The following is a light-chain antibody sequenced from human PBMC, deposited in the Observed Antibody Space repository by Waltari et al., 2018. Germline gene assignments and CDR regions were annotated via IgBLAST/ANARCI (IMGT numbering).Light chain of an antibody. CDR2: RDN. V-gene: IGLV1-47*01. CDR1: SSNIGTNY. J-gene: IGLJ3*02. CDR3: ATWDDSLTGRV. Sequence: QSVLTHPPSASGTHGQRVTIPCSGSSSNIGTNYVFWYQQLPGTAPKLLIYRDNQRASGVPDRFSGSKSGTSASLAISGLRSEDEADYYCATWDDSLTGRVFGGGTNLTVV.